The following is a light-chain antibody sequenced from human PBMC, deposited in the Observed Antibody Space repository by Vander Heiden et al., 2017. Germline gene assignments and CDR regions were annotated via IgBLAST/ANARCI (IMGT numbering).Light chain of an antibody. CDR3: QQSYSTPSYT. CDR1: QSISSY. Sequence: DIHMTHSPSSLSASVGDRVTSTCLASQSISSYLNWYQQKPGKAPKLLIYAASSLQSGVPSKFSSSGSGTDFTLTISSLQPEDFATYYCQQSYSTPSYTFGQGTKLEIK. V-gene: IGKV1-39*01. J-gene: IGKJ2*01. CDR2: AAS.